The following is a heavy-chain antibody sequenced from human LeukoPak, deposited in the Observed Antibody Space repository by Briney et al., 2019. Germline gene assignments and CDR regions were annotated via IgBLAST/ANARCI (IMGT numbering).Heavy chain of an antibody. CDR2: IRRRSKNYTT. V-gene: IGHV3-72*01. D-gene: IGHD1-1*01. CDR3: SRDGTMSDDSGFDI. Sequence: PGGSLRLSCEASGFTFSDYILDWVRQAPGKGLEWVGRIRRRSKNYTTECAASVKDRFLISRDDSKNSLYLHMNGLKTEDTAVYYCSRDGTMSDDSGFDIWGQGTMVTVSS. J-gene: IGHJ3*02. CDR1: GFTFSDYI.